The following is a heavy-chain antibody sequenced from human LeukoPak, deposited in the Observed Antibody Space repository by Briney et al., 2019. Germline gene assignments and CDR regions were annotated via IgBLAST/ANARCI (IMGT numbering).Heavy chain of an antibody. CDR1: GFTVTTNY. CDR3: ARDYSSSWLRFFDY. D-gene: IGHD6-6*01. Sequence: GGSLRLSCAASGFTVTTNYMTWVRQAPGKGLEWVSIIYSGGYTDYADSVKGRFTISRDNSKNTLDLQMNSLRAEDTAVYYCARDYSSSWLRFFDYWGQGTLVTVSS. CDR2: IYSGGYT. J-gene: IGHJ4*02. V-gene: IGHV3-66*01.